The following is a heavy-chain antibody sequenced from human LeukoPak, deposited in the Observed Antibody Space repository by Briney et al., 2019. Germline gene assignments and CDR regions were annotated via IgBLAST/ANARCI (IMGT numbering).Heavy chain of an antibody. CDR2: IRYDGSNK. J-gene: IGHJ4*02. Sequence: PGGSLRLSCAASGFTFRSSGMHWVRQAPGKGLEWVAFIRYDGSNKYYADSVKGRFTISRDNSKNTLYLQMNSLRAEDTAVYYCAKLGATFSRVPAALDYWGQGTLVTVSS. CDR1: GFTFRSSG. V-gene: IGHV3-30*02. CDR3: AKLGATFSRVPAALDY. D-gene: IGHD2-2*01.